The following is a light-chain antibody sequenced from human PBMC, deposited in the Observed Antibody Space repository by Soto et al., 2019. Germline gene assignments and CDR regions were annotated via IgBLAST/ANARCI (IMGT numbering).Light chain of an antibody. CDR2: KVS. J-gene: IGKJ5*01. CDR3: MQGTHWPPIT. V-gene: IGKV2-30*01. Sequence: DVVLTQSPLSLPVTLGQPASISCRSTQSLVYSDGNIYLNWFQQRPGKSPRRLIYKVSNRDSGVPDRFSGSGSGTDFTLKISRVEADDVGVYYCMQGTHWPPITFGQWTRLEIK. CDR1: QSLVYSDGNIY.